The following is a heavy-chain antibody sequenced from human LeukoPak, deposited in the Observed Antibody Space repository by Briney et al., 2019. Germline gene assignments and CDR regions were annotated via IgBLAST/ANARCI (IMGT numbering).Heavy chain of an antibody. CDR2: ISGSGGST. CDR3: ARDWGRDSSGYYLGDY. J-gene: IGHJ4*02. V-gene: IGHV3-23*01. D-gene: IGHD3-22*01. Sequence: GGSLRLSCAASGFTFSSYAMSWVRQAPGKGLEWVSAISGSGGSTYYADSVKGRFTISRDNSKNPLYLQMNSLRAEDTAVYYCARDWGRDSSGYYLGDYWGQGTLVTVSS. CDR1: GFTFSSYA.